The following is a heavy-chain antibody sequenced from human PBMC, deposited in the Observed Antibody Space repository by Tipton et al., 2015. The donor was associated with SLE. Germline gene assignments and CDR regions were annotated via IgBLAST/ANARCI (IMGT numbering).Heavy chain of an antibody. CDR2: IYYSGST. V-gene: IGHV4-61*08. D-gene: IGHD5-18*01. CDR1: GGSISSGDYY. CDR3: ARDSTPGRGYSYGLYMDV. J-gene: IGHJ6*03. Sequence: TLSLTCTVSGGSISSGDYYWSWIRQPPGKGLEWIGSIYYSGSTNYNPSLKSRVTISVDTSKNQFSLKLSSVTAADTAVYYCARDSTPGRGYSYGLYMDVWGKGTTVTVSS.